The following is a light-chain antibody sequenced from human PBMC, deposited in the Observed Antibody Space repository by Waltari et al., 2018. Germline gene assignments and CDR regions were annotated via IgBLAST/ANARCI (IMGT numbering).Light chain of an antibody. CDR1: ILANQY. Sequence: SYELTQPPSVSVSPGQTASIPCSGDILANQYASWYQQKPGQSPLLVIYQDTKRPSEVPERCSGSKSANAATLTITGTQAMDEADYYCQALGTGAWVFGGGTKLTVL. CDR2: QDT. V-gene: IGLV3-1*01. J-gene: IGLJ3*02. CDR3: QALGTGAWV.